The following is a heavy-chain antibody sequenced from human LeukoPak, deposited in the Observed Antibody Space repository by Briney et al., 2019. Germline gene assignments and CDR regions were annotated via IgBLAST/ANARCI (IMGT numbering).Heavy chain of an antibody. D-gene: IGHD5-18*01. CDR1: GGSISSSSYY. V-gene: IGHV4-39*07. Sequence: PSETLSLTCTVSGGSISSSSYYWGWIRQPPGKGLEWIGSIYYSGSTYYNPSLKSRVTISVDTSKNQFSLKLSSVTAADTAVYHCARTASVGTWIQLWIPSLYFDYWGQGTLVTVSS. CDR3: ARTASVGTWIQLWIPSLYFDY. J-gene: IGHJ4*02. CDR2: IYYSGST.